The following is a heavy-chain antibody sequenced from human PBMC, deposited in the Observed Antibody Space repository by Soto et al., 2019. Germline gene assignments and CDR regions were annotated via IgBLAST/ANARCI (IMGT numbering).Heavy chain of an antibody. CDR3: ARPLNSGWPYNWFDP. CDR1: GGSISSSSYY. D-gene: IGHD6-19*01. V-gene: IGHV4-39*01. CDR2: IHYSGRT. Sequence: QLQLQESGPGLVKPSETLSLTCTVSGGSISSSSYYWGWIRQPPGKGLEWIGVIHYSGRTYYNPYLKRRVTISVDTSQNPFSLKVSSVTGAEPAVYYCARPLNSGWPYNWFDPWGQGTLVTVSS. J-gene: IGHJ5*02.